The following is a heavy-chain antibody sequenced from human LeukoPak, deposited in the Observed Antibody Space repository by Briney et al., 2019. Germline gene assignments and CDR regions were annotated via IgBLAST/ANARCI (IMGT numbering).Heavy chain of an antibody. V-gene: IGHV3-21*01. CDR3: ARDYSSSWDYYYGMDV. CDR2: ISSSSSYI. J-gene: IGHJ6*04. CDR1: GFTFSSYS. Sequence: GGSLRLSCAASGFTFSSYSMNWVRQAPGKGLEWVSSISSSSSYIYYADSVKGRFTISRDNANNSLYLQMNSLRAEDTAVYYCARDYSSSWDYYYGMDVWRKGTKVTVCS. D-gene: IGHD6-13*01.